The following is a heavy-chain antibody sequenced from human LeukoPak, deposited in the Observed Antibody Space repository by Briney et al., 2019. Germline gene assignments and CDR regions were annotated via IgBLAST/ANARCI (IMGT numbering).Heavy chain of an antibody. CDR2: ISWNSGSI. Sequence: GGSLRLSCAASGFAFDDYAMHWVRQAPGKGLEWVSGISWNSGSIGYADSEKGRFTISRDNAKNSLYLQMNSLRAEDTALYYCAKGLYYDSSGYFDYWGQGTRVTVSS. CDR3: AKGLYYDSSGYFDY. CDR1: GFAFDDYA. D-gene: IGHD3-22*01. V-gene: IGHV3-9*01. J-gene: IGHJ4*02.